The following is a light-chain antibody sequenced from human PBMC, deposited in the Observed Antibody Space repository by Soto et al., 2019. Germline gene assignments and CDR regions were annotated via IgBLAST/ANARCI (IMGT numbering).Light chain of an antibody. CDR2: GAS. J-gene: IGKJ3*01. CDR1: QSVSSSY. V-gene: IGKV3-20*01. Sequence: EIVLTQSPGTLSLSPGERATLSCRASQSVSSSYLAWYQQKPGQAPRLLIYGASSRATGIPDRFSGSGSGTDFNLTISRLEPEDFAVYYCQQDGSSPPLFRPGTKVDIK. CDR3: QQDGSSPPL.